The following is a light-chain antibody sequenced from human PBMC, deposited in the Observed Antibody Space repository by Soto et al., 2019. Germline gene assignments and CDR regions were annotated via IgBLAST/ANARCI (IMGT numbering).Light chain of an antibody. CDR2: GAS. V-gene: IGKV3D-7*01. J-gene: IGKJ1*01. CDR3: QQDYNLRT. Sequence: PGERVTLSCRASQSVSSSYLTWYQQKPGQAPMLLIYGASTRATSIPARFSGSGSGTDFTLTISSLQPEDFAVYYCQQDYNLRTFGQGTKVEIK. CDR1: QSVSSSY.